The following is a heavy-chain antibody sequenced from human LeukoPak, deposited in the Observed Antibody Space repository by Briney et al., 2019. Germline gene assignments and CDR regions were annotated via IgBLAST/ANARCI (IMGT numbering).Heavy chain of an antibody. D-gene: IGHD4-23*01. V-gene: IGHV1-2*06. J-gene: IGHJ4*02. Sequence: ASVKVSCKASGYTFIAYYMHWVRQAPGQGLEWMGRINPNSGGTNFAQKFQGRVTMTRDTSISTGYMELSSLRSDDTAVYYCAAGRGNSFVNFDYWGQGTLVTVSS. CDR3: AAGRGNSFVNFDY. CDR2: INPNSGGT. CDR1: GYTFIAYY.